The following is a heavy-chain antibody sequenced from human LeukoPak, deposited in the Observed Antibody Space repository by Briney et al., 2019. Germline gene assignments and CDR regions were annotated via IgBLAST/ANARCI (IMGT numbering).Heavy chain of an antibody. CDR2: INPSGGST. Sequence: ASVKVSCKASGYTFTSYGISWVRQAPGQGLEWMGIINPSGGSTSYAQKFQGRVTMTRDMSTSTVYMELSSLRSEDTAVYCCASSGYYWDWYFDLWGRGTLVTVSS. D-gene: IGHD3-22*01. V-gene: IGHV1-46*01. J-gene: IGHJ2*01. CDR3: ASSGYYWDWYFDL. CDR1: GYTFTSYG.